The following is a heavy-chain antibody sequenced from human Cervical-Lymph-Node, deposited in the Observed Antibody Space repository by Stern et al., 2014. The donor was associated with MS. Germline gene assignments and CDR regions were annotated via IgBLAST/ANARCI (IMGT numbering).Heavy chain of an antibody. CDR1: GYTFTSYY. CDR2: INPSGGST. J-gene: IGHJ6*02. V-gene: IGHV1-46*01. D-gene: IGHD6-19*01. CDR3: ARVAVAGTAYYYYGMDV. Sequence: QVQLVQSGAEVKKPGASVKVSCKTSGYTFTSYYIHWVRQAPGQGLEWMGIINPSGGSTSYAQKFQDRVTMTRDTSTSTVYMELSSLRSDDTALYYCARVAVAGTAYYYYGMDVWGQGTTGTVSS.